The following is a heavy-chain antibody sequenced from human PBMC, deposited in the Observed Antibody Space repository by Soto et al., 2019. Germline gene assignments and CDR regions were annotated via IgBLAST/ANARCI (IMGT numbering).Heavy chain of an antibody. V-gene: IGHV1-3*01. CDR1: GYTFTSYA. CDR2: INAGNGNT. Sequence: QVQLVQSGAEVKKPGASVKVSCKASGYTFTSYAMHWVRQAPGQRLEWMGWINAGNGNTKYSQKFQGRVTITRDTSASTASRELTSLRSDATAVSSRGRASRLNWSDPWGQGTLVTVSS. J-gene: IGHJ5*02. D-gene: IGHD6-25*01. CDR3: GRASRLNWSDP.